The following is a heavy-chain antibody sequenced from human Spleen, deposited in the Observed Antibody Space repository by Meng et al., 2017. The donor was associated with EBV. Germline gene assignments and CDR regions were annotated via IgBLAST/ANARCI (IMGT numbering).Heavy chain of an antibody. D-gene: IGHD6-19*01. CDR1: GFTFSSSG. V-gene: IGHV3-30*18. CDR2: ISYDGSKK. CDR3: VKRAESDY. J-gene: IGHJ4*02. Sequence: QVLLVESGVGVVQPGRALRLSCAASGFTFSSSGMHWVRQAPGKGLEWVAVISYDGSKKYADSVKGRFTISRDNSKNTVFLQMDSLRAEDTAVYYCVKRAESDYWGQGTLVTVSS.